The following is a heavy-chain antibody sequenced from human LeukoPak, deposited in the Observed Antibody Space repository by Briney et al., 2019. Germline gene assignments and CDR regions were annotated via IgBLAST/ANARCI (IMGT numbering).Heavy chain of an antibody. Sequence: ASVKVSRKASGYTFTSYYMHWVRQAPGQGLEWMGIINPSGGSTSHAQKFQGRVTMPRDTSTSTVYMALSTPRSEDTPVYYCAGSGCFGGSCYVWFDPWGQGTLVTVSS. V-gene: IGHV1-46*01. J-gene: IGHJ5*02. CDR3: AGSGCFGGSCYVWFDP. CDR2: INPSGGST. CDR1: GYTFTSYY. D-gene: IGHD2-15*01.